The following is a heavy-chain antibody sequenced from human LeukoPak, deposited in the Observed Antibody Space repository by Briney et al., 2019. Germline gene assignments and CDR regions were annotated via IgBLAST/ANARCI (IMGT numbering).Heavy chain of an antibody. CDR1: GFSFSDHY. J-gene: IGHJ4*02. CDR3: TRTSYSGSFYDY. CDR2: TKNKANNYTT. Sequence: GGSLRPSCAASGFSFSDHYMDWVRQAPGKGLEWVGRTKNKANNYTTEYAASVKGRFTISRDDSKNSLYLQMDSLKTEDTAVYYCTRTSYSGSFYDYWGQGTLVTVSS. V-gene: IGHV3-72*01. D-gene: IGHD1-26*01.